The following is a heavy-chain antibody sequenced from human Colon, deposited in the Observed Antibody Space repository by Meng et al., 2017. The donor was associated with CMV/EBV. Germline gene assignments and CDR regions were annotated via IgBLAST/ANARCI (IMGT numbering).Heavy chain of an antibody. D-gene: IGHD4-11*01. CDR2: ISGFNGKT. CDR1: GYIFNHYG. J-gene: IGHJ4*02. V-gene: IGHV1-18*01. CDR3: ARGYDYTNYVPIDS. Sequence: GESLKISCKASGYIFNHYGLNWVRQAPGQGLEWLGWISGFNGKTYFAQNFQDRLTLTTDTSASTAYMELRGLKSDDTAIYYCARGYDYTNYVPIDSWGQGTLVTVSS.